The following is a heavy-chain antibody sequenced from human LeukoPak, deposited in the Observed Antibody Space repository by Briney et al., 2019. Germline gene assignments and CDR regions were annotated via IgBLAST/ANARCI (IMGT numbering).Heavy chain of an antibody. D-gene: IGHD5-18*01. Sequence: SETLSLTCTVSGGSISSYYWSWIRQPPGKGLEWLGYIYYSGSTNYNPSLKSRVTISVDTSKNQFSLKLSSVTAADTAVYYCAGGFRDTAMVTRSYYFDYWGQGTLVTVSS. J-gene: IGHJ4*02. V-gene: IGHV4-59*01. CDR3: AGGFRDTAMVTRSYYFDY. CDR2: IYYSGST. CDR1: GGSISSYY.